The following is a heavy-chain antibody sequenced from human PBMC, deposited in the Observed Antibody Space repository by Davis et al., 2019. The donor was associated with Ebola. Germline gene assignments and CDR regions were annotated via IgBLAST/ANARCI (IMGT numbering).Heavy chain of an antibody. J-gene: IGHJ6*04. CDR3: ARDQAAADNYYYYGMDV. CDR2: INPNSGGT. D-gene: IGHD6-13*01. Sequence: ASVKVSCKASGYTFTGYDINWVRQATGQGLEWMGRINPNSGGTNYAQKFQGRVTMTRDTSISTAYMELSRLRSDDTAVYYCARDQAAADNYYYYGMDVWGKGTTVTVSS. CDR1: GYTFTGYD. V-gene: IGHV1-2*06.